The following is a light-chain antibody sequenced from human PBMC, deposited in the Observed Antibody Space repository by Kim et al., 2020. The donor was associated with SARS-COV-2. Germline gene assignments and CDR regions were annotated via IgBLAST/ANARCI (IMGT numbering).Light chain of an antibody. CDR1: QSVSSN. CDR3: QQSNNWPLT. CDR2: GAS. Sequence: VCAGERATHSCRTSQSVSSNLAWYQQKPGQAPRLLIYGASTRATGITASFSGSGSGTEFTLTISSLQSEDFAVYYCQQSNNWPLTFGGGTKVDIK. J-gene: IGKJ4*01. V-gene: IGKV3-15*01.